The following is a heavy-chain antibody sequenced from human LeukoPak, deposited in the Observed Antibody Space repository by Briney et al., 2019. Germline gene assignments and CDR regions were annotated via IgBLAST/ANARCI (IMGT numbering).Heavy chain of an antibody. CDR3: ARDAVDTANAV. D-gene: IGHD5-18*01. CDR2: INSDGSIT. CDR1: GFAFTTYW. V-gene: IGHV3-74*01. Sequence: GGSLRLSCAASGFAFTTYWMHWVRRAPGKGLAWVSHINSDGSITSYADSVKGRFTISRDNAKNTLYLQMNSLRAEDTAVYYCARDAVDTANAVWGQGTTVTVSS. J-gene: IGHJ6*02.